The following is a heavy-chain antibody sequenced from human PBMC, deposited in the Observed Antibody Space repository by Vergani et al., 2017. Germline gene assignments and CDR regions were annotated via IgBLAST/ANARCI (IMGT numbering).Heavy chain of an antibody. D-gene: IGHD2/OR15-2a*01. V-gene: IGHV4-4*08. J-gene: IGHJ4*02. CDR1: GGSISSYY. Sequence: QVQLQESGPGLVKPSETLSLTCTVSGGSISSYYWSWIRQPPGKGLEWIGYIYYSGSTYYNQSLKSRVTISVDTSKNQFSLKLSSVTAADTAVYYCARDYLXADYWGQGTLVTVSS. CDR3: ARDYLXADY. CDR2: IYYSGST.